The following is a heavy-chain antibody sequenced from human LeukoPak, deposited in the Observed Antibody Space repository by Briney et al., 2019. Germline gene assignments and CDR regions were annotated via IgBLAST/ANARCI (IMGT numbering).Heavy chain of an antibody. J-gene: IGHJ4*02. CDR3: AKDLGYYDSSGYYWDYFDY. D-gene: IGHD3-22*01. CDR2: ISGSGGST. CDR1: GFTFSSYA. V-gene: IGHV3-23*01. Sequence: PGGSLRLSCAASGFTFSSYAMSWVRQAPGKGLEWVSAISGSGGSTYYADSVKGRFTISRDNSKNTLCLQMNSLRAEDTAVYYCAKDLGYYDSSGYYWDYFDYWGQGTLVTVSS.